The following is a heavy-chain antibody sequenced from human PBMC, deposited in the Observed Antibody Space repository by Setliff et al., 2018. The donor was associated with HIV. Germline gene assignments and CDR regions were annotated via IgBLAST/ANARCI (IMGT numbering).Heavy chain of an antibody. CDR2: ISYDGSNK. Sequence: PGGSLRLSCAASRFIFSSYSMNWVRQAPGKGLEWVAVISYDGSNKYYADSVKGRFTISRDNSKNTLYLQMNSLRAEDTAVYYCARSVIGYYYYGMDVWGQGTLVTVSS. CDR1: RFIFSSYS. J-gene: IGHJ6*02. V-gene: IGHV3-30*05. CDR3: ARSVIGYYYYGMDV. D-gene: IGHD3-10*01.